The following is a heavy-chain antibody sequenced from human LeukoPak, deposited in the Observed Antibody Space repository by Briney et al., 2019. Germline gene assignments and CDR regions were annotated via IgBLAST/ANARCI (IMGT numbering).Heavy chain of an antibody. CDR3: ARGRYSLAY. J-gene: IGHJ4*02. V-gene: IGHV4-34*01. Sequence: SETLSLTCAVYGGSFSGYYWSWIRQPPGKGLEWIGEINHSGSTNYNPPLKSRVTISVDTSKNQFSLKLSSVTAADTAVYYCARGRYSLAYWGQGTLVTVSS. CDR2: INHSGST. D-gene: IGHD4-11*01. CDR1: GGSFSGYY.